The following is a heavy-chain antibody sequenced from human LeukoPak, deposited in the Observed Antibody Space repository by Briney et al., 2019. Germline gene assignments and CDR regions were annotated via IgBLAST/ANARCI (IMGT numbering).Heavy chain of an antibody. V-gene: IGHV1-69*13. J-gene: IGHJ4*02. CDR2: IIPIFGTA. CDR3: VRDVGTAGDFWSGYYFY. CDR1: GGTFSSYA. Sequence: SVKVSCKASGGTFSSYAISWVRQAPGQGLEWMGGIIPIFGTANYAQKFQGRVTITADESTSTAYMELGSLRSENTAVYYCVRDVGTAGDFWSGYYFYWGQGTLVTVSS. D-gene: IGHD3-3*01.